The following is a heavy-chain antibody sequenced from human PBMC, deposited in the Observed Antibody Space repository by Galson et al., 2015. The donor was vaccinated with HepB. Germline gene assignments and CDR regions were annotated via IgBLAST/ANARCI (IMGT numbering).Heavy chain of an antibody. V-gene: IGHV3-30-3*01. CDR3: ARDTRATTVVTPDYYYGMDV. J-gene: IGHJ6*02. Sequence: SLRLSCAASGFTFSSYAMHWVRQAPGKGLEWVAVISYDGSNKYYANSVKGRFTISRDNSKNTLYLQMNSLRAEDTAVYYCARDTRATTVVTPDYYYGMDVWGQGTTVTVSS. D-gene: IGHD4-23*01. CDR2: ISYDGSNK. CDR1: GFTFSSYA.